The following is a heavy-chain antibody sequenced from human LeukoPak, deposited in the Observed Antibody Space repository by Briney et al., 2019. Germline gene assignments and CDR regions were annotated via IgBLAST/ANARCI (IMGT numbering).Heavy chain of an antibody. Sequence: ASVKVSCKASGYIFTTYGISWVRQAPGQGLEWMGWISGYNDDTNYAQKLQGRVTMTTDTSTSTAYMELRSLTSDDTAVYYCARDHGFSGGSYFDTFDIWGRGTMVTVSS. CDR1: GYIFTTYG. CDR3: ARDHGFSGGSYFDTFDI. CDR2: ISGYNDDT. V-gene: IGHV1-18*01. D-gene: IGHD1-26*01. J-gene: IGHJ3*02.